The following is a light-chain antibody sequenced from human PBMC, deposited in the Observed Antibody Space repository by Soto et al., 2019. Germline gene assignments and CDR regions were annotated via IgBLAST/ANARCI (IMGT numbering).Light chain of an antibody. CDR1: SSDVGGYNY. CDR2: EVS. J-gene: IGLJ1*01. CDR3: SSYTSSRNA. V-gene: IGLV2-14*01. Sequence: QSALTQPASVSGSPGQSITISCTGTSSDVGGYNYVSWYQQHPGKAPKLMIYEVSNRPSGVSNRFSGSKSGNTASLTISGLQAEDEADYYCSSYTSSRNAFGTGTTLTVL.